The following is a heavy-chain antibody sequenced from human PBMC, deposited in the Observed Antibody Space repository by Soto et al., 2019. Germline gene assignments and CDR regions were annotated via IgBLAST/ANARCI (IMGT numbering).Heavy chain of an antibody. D-gene: IGHD2-8*01. CDR2: ISYSDGS. J-gene: IGHJ4*02. V-gene: IGHV4-39*01. CDR1: GGSISTRDSISTRSFY. Sequence: PSETLSLTCAVSGGSISTRDSISTRSFYWGWMRQPPGKGLQWIASISYSDGSFYNSSLKSRLTISVDTSKNQFSLSLRSVTASDTAVYYCASHRTFWPFDSWGQGTVVTVSS. CDR3: ASHRTFWPFDS.